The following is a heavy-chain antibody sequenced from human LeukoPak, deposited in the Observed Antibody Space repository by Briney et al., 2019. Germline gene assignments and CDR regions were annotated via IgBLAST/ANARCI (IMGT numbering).Heavy chain of an antibody. J-gene: IGHJ4*02. CDR1: GFTFSNAW. Sequence: PGGSLRLSCAASGFTFSNAWMSWVRQAPGKGLEWVGRIKSKTDGGTTDYAAPVKGRFTISRDDSKNTLYLQMNSLKTEDTAVYYCTPSFVLPTAHLHDYWGQGTLVTVSS. CDR2: IKSKTDGGTT. D-gene: IGHD1-26*01. V-gene: IGHV3-15*01. CDR3: TPSFVLPTAHLHDY.